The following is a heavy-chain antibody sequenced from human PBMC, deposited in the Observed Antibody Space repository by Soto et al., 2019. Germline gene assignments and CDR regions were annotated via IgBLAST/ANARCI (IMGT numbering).Heavy chain of an antibody. V-gene: IGHV6-1*01. CDR1: GDSVSTNGVA. CDR3: ARGKNGEFDY. Sequence: QVQLQQSGPGLVKPSQTLSLTCAISGDSVSTNGVAWNWIRQSPSRGLEWLGRTYYRSKWYNDYALPLKSRMTINPDTSKNQFSLQLNSVTPEDTAVYYCARGKNGEFDYWGQGTLVTVSS. J-gene: IGHJ4*02. CDR2: TYYRSKWYN.